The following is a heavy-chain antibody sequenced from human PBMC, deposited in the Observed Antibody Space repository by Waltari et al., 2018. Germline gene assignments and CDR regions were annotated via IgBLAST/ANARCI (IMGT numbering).Heavy chain of an antibody. CDR2: INRDGSTT. Sequence: EVQLVESGGNLVQPGGSLRLSCAASGFTFSSYWMHWVRQAPGKGLVWVSRINRDGSTTSYADSVKGRFTISRDNAKNTLYLQMNSLRAEDTAVYYCARGIVAAGTKETGFWGQGTLVTVSS. V-gene: IGHV3-74*01. J-gene: IGHJ4*02. CDR1: GFTFSSYW. CDR3: ARGIVAAGTKETGF. D-gene: IGHD6-13*01.